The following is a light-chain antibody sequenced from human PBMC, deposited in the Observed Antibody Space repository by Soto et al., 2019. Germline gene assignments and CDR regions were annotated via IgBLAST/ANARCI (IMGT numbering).Light chain of an antibody. V-gene: IGKV1-9*01. CDR3: QQYNSYSQT. J-gene: IGKJ1*01. CDR2: AES. Sequence: DIQLTQSPSFLSASVGDRVTITCRASQGIAGSLAWYQQKPGKPPKLLIYAESTLQSGVPSRFSGSGSGTRGTLTISSLQPEDFATYYCQQYNSYSQTFGQGTKVEIK. CDR1: QGIAGS.